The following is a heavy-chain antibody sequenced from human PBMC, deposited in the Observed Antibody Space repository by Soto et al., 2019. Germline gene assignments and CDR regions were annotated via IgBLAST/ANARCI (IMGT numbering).Heavy chain of an antibody. CDR3: GRFVEGATPHTYPDS. CDR1: GVSIHNSHSF. J-gene: IGHJ5*01. V-gene: IGHV4-39*01. Sequence: LSETLSLTCTVSGVSIHNSHSFWAWIRQPPGKGLQFIASVYHNGGAHYNSSLKSRVTISVDTANNQVSLRMRSLTAADTAFYYFGRFVEGATPHTYPDSWGQGILITVSS. CDR2: VYHNGGA. D-gene: IGHD3-3*01.